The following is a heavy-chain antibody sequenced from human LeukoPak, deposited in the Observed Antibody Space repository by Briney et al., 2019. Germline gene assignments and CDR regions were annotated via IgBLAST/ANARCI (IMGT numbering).Heavy chain of an antibody. CDR3: ARNLVGWLQSH. V-gene: IGHV1-8*01. CDR1: GYTFTSND. CDR2: MNPNSGNT. Sequence: ASVKVSCKASGYTFTSNDINWVRQATGQGLEWMGWMNPNSGNTGCAQKFQGRVTMTRNTSISTAYMELSSLRSEDTAVYYCARNLVGWLQSHWGQGTLVTVSS. J-gene: IGHJ4*02. D-gene: IGHD5-24*01.